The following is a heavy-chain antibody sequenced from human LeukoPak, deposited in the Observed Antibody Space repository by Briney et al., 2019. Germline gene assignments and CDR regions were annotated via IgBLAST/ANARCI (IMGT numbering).Heavy chain of an antibody. CDR3: ARVAFRSSSYISGIDY. CDR1: GFTVRSSY. D-gene: IGHD6-6*01. CDR2: IYRGGST. V-gene: IGHV3-53*01. Sequence: GGSLRLSCSASGFTVRSSYMSWVRQAPGKGLEWVSVIYRGGSTYHVDSVKGRFTISRDNSKNTLYLQMNSLRIEDTAVYYCARVAFRSSSYISGIDYWGQGTLVTVSS. J-gene: IGHJ4*02.